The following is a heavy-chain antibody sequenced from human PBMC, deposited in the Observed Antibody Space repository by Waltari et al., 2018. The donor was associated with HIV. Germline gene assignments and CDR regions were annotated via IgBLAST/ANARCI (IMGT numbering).Heavy chain of an antibody. CDR3: AGGVVVVTAILSHY. D-gene: IGHD2-21*02. J-gene: IGHJ4*02. CDR1: GFTFSSYA. V-gene: IGHV3-23*01. Sequence: EVQLLESGGGLVQPGGSLRLSCAASGFTFSSYAMSWVRQAPGKGLEWVSAISGSGGSTYYADSVKGRFTISRDNSKNTLYLQMNSLRAEDTAVYYCAGGVVVVTAILSHYWGQGTLVTVSS. CDR2: ISGSGGST.